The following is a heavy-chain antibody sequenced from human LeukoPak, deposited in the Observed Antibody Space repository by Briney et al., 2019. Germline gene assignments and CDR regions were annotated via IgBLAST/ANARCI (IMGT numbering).Heavy chain of an antibody. CDR3: ARATVTTSIIEHAFDI. J-gene: IGHJ3*02. V-gene: IGHV3-53*01. D-gene: IGHD4-17*01. CDR2: IYSGGST. Sequence: PGGSLRLSCAASGFTVSSNYMSWVRQAPGKGLEWVSVIYSGGSTYYADSVKGRFTISRDNSKNTLYLQMNSLRPEDTAVYYCARATVTTSIIEHAFDIWGQGTMVTVSS. CDR1: GFTVSSNY.